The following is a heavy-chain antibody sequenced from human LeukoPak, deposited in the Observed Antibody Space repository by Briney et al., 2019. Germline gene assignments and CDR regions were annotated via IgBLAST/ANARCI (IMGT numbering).Heavy chain of an antibody. CDR3: ARQYYDILTGYTLDY. CDR2: IYTSGST. D-gene: IGHD3-9*01. Sequence: SQTLSLTCTVSGGSISSGSYYWSWIRQPAGKGLEWIGRIYTSGSTNYNPSLKSRVTISVDTSKNQFSLKLSSVTAADTAVYYCARQYYDILTGYTLDYWGQGTLVTVSS. CDR1: GGSISSGSYY. V-gene: IGHV4-61*02. J-gene: IGHJ4*02.